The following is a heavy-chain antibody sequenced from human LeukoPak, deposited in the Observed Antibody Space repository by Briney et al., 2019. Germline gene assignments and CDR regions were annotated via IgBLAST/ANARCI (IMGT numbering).Heavy chain of an antibody. Sequence: GGSLRLSCATSGFTFSDYYMSWVRQAPGKGLEWVGRIKTKPDGGTTHYAAPVKGRFTISRDDSKNTLYLHMDSLKTEDTAVYYCTTDSFWNYFDYWGQGTLVTVSS. CDR2: IKTKPDGGTT. J-gene: IGHJ4*02. D-gene: IGHD1-1*01. CDR1: GFTFSDYY. CDR3: TTDSFWNYFDY. V-gene: IGHV3-15*01.